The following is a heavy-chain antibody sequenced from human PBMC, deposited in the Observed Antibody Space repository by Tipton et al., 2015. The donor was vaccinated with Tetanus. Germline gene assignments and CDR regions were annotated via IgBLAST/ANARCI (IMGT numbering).Heavy chain of an antibody. CDR2: VSGSRGAT. J-gene: IGHJ3*02. CDR3: AGPALLSTYGLDI. Sequence: SLRLSCAASGFTFRSYTMNWVRQAPGKGLEWVSAVSGSRGATYYADSVKGRFTVSRDNSKNTLFLQLDSPRAEDTAIYYCAGPALLSTYGLDIWGQGTMVPVSS. CDR1: GFTFRSYT. V-gene: IGHV3-23*01. D-gene: IGHD2-8*01.